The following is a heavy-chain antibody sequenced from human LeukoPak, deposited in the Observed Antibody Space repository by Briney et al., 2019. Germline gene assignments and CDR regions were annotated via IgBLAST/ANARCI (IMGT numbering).Heavy chain of an antibody. CDR2: IGYTGDT. J-gene: IGHJ4*02. Sequence: SQTLSLTCTVSGGSISSGAYYWSWVRQHPGKGLDWIGYIGYTGDTYYNPSLRSRVTISIDTSKTQFSLRLSSVTAADTAVYYCARDLPTMVRGVIDYWGQGTLVTVSS. CDR3: ARDLPTMVRGVIDY. D-gene: IGHD3-10*01. V-gene: IGHV4-31*03. CDR1: GGSISSGAYY.